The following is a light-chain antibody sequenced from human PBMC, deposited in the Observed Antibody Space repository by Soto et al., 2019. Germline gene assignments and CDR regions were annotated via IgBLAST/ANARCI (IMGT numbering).Light chain of an antibody. CDR3: QQYNRWPFT. CDR1: QSISNS. J-gene: IGKJ3*01. Sequence: EIVLTQSPATLSLSPGERATLSCRASQSISNSLAWYQQKPGQAPSLLIYGASTRATGIPDRFSGSGSGTEFTLTISSLQSGDFAVYYCQQYNRWPFTFGPGTKVDIK. V-gene: IGKV3-15*01. CDR2: GAS.